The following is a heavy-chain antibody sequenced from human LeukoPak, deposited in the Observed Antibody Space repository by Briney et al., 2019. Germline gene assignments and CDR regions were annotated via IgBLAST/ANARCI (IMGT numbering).Heavy chain of an antibody. J-gene: IGHJ4*02. Sequence: GGSLRLSCAASGITVSANYWNGVRQAPGKGLEWVSVISSGGSTSYADSVKGRFTISRDNSKNTLYLQMNSLRVEDTAVYYCARGWSSSSYFGYWGQGTLVTVSS. V-gene: IGHV3-66*01. CDR2: ISSGGST. CDR3: ARGWSSSSYFGY. CDR1: GITVSANY. D-gene: IGHD6-6*01.